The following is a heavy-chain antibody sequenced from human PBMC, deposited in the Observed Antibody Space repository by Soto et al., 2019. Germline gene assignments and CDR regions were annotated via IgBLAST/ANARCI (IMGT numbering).Heavy chain of an antibody. CDR1: GAYISGFS. CDR2: ITINGNT. Sequence: SETLSLTCRVSGAYISGFSWSWIRQPAGKGLEWIGRITINGNTQKNPSFKSRVTMSIDTSRNHFSLNLQSATAADTALYYCATETGEHWTYEAHWGQGTLVTVSS. CDR3: ATETGEHWTYEAH. V-gene: IGHV4-4*07. J-gene: IGHJ1*01. D-gene: IGHD7-27*01.